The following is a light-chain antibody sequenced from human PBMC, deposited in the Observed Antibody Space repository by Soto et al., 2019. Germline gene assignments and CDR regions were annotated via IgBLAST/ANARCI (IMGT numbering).Light chain of an antibody. J-gene: IGKJ2*03. Sequence: ETVVPQSPVTLSESPGAGATLSCRTSQSVGYNLAWYQQKPGQAPRPLIYGASNRITGIPARFSGSGSGTEFTLTITSLQSDDFAVYYCQQYGNWPEYSFGQGTKLQIK. CDR1: QSVGYN. V-gene: IGKV3-15*01. CDR2: GAS. CDR3: QQYGNWPEYS.